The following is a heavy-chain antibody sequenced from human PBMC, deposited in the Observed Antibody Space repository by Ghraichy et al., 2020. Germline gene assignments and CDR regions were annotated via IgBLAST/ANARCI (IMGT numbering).Heavy chain of an antibody. CDR2: ISISGGSA. Sequence: GGSLRLSCAASGFTFSSYAMSWVRQAPGKGLEWVSTISISGGSAYYADSVKGRFTISRYISKNTLYLQMNSLRAEDTAVYYCAKKIRISGSYSFWGQGTLVTVSS. J-gene: IGHJ4*02. CDR1: GFTFSSYA. V-gene: IGHV3-23*01. D-gene: IGHD1-26*01. CDR3: AKKIRISGSYSF.